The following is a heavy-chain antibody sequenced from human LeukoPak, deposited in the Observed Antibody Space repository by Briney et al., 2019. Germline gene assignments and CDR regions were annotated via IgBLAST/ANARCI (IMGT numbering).Heavy chain of an antibody. CDR2: LNEDGGYT. Sequence: PGGSLRLSCAASGFTFRRYAMSWVRQAPGKGLAWVSGLNEDGGYTYYADSVKGRFTISRDNSKNTLYLQMNSLRAGDTAVYYCAKDSYDRSGYYYYYFAYWGQGTQVTVSS. CDR1: GFTFRRYA. CDR3: AKDSYDRSGYYYYYFAY. V-gene: IGHV3-23*01. D-gene: IGHD3-22*01. J-gene: IGHJ4*02.